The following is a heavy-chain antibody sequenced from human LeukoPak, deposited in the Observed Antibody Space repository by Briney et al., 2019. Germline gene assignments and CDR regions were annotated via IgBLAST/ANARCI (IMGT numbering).Heavy chain of an antibody. Sequence: ASVTVSCKASGYTFTGSYIHWVRQAPGQGLEWMGWINPNSGGTNYAQNFQGRVTMTRDTSISTAYLDLSRLRSDDTAVYYCARDGVGASWTFDYWGQGTLVTVSS. CDR2: INPNSGGT. CDR3: ARDGVGASWTFDY. V-gene: IGHV1-2*02. J-gene: IGHJ4*02. CDR1: GYTFTGSY. D-gene: IGHD1-26*01.